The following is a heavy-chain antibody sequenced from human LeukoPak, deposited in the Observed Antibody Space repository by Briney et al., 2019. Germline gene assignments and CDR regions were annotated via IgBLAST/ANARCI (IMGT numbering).Heavy chain of an antibody. CDR3: ARIEYNSVYYFDY. Sequence: KPSETLSLTCAVSGDSINSSKWWSWVRQPPGKGLEWIGEIYHSGTTNYNPALKGRITISVDKSKNRFSLKLSSVTAADTAVYYCARIEYNSVYYFDYWGQGTLLTVSS. J-gene: IGHJ4*02. CDR2: IYHSGTT. D-gene: IGHD5-24*01. CDR1: GDSINSSKW. V-gene: IGHV4-4*02.